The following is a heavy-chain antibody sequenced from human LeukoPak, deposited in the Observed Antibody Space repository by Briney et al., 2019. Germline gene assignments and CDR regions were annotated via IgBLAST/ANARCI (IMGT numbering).Heavy chain of an antibody. V-gene: IGHV3-23*01. CDR1: GFTFSSYA. CDR2: ISGSGGST. Sequence: PAGGSLRLSCAASGFTFSSYAMSWVRQAPGKGLEWVSAISGSGGSTYYADSVKGRFTISRDNSKNTLYLQMNSLRAEDTAVYYCAKAKQLVQEGYWGQGTLVTVSS. CDR3: AKAKQLVQEGY. J-gene: IGHJ4*02. D-gene: IGHD6-13*01.